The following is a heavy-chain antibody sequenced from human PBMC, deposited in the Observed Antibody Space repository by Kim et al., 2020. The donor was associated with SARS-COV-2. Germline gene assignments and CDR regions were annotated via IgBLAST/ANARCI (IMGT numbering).Heavy chain of an antibody. CDR3: ARHLGMVRGVRFDY. D-gene: IGHD3-10*01. J-gene: IGHJ4*02. V-gene: IGHV3-48*02. Sequence: ADSVECRFTISRDNAKNSLYLQMNSLRDEDTAVYYCARHLGMVRGVRFDYWGQGTLVTVSS.